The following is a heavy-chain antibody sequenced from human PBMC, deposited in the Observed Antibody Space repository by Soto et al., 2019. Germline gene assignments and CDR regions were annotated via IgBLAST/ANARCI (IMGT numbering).Heavy chain of an antibody. J-gene: IGHJ6*03. V-gene: IGHV4-59*01. Sequence: KPSETLSLTCTVSGGSISSYYWSWIPQPPGKGLEWIGYIYYSGSTNYNPSLKSRVTISVDTSKNQFSPKLSSVTAADTAVYYCAREVVAVADHYYYYYMDVWGKGTTVTVSS. CDR3: AREVVAVADHYYYYYMDV. CDR1: GGSISSYY. D-gene: IGHD6-19*01. CDR2: IYYSGST.